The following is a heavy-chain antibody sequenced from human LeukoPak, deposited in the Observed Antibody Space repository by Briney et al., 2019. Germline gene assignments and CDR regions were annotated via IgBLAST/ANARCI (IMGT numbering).Heavy chain of an antibody. J-gene: IGHJ4*02. Sequence: ASVKVSCKASGYSFTGYNLHWVRQAPGQGLEWMGWINPNSGGTIYAQKFQGRVTMTSDTSISTAYMELSRLTSDDTAVYYCARGRSGTYYPYWGQGTLVTVSS. D-gene: IGHD1-26*01. CDR2: INPNSGGT. CDR3: ARGRSGTYYPY. V-gene: IGHV1-2*02. CDR1: GYSFTGYN.